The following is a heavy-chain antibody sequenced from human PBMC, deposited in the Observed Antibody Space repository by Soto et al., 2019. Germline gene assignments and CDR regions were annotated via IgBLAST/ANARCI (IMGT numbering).Heavy chain of an antibody. V-gene: IGHV1-69*12. Sequence: QVQLVQSGAEVKKPGSSVKVSCKASGGTFSNYPISWVRQAPRQGLEWMGGIIPIFGTVNYAQKFQGRVTITAVESTSTAYMELSSLRSEDTAVYYCARGNHRWLQLWYFDLWGRGTLVTVSS. CDR2: IIPIFGTV. CDR1: GGTFSNYP. CDR3: ARGNHRWLQLWYFDL. D-gene: IGHD5-12*01. J-gene: IGHJ2*01.